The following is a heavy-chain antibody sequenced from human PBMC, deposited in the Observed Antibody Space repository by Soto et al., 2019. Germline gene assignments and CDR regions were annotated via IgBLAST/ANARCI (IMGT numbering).Heavy chain of an antibody. CDR2: INPSGGST. Sequence: GXSVKVSCQASVYTFTSYYMHWVRQAPGQGLEWMGIINPSGGSTSYAQKFQGRVTMTRDTSTSTVYMELSSLSSEDTAVYYCAREARMTTVTRSYWYFDLWGRGTLVTVSS. V-gene: IGHV1-46*01. D-gene: IGHD4-17*01. CDR3: AREARMTTVTRSYWYFDL. CDR1: VYTFTSYY. J-gene: IGHJ2*01.